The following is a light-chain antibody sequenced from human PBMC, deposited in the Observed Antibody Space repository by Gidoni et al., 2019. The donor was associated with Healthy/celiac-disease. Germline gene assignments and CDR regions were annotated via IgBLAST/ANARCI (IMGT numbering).Light chain of an antibody. CDR2: GAS. CDR1: QSVSNN. J-gene: IGKJ5*01. Sequence: IVMTQSPATLSVSPGEGATLPCRASQSVSNNLAWYQQKPGQAPRLLIYGASTRATGIPARFGGGGSGTEFTLTIRSLQSEDFAVYYCQQYKNWPAITFGQGTRLEIK. CDR3: QQYKNWPAIT. V-gene: IGKV3-15*01.